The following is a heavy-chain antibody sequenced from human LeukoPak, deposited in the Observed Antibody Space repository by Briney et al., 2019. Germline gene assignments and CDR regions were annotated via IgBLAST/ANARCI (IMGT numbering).Heavy chain of an antibody. CDR1: GGSISSGDYY. CDR3: AREEWFDP. J-gene: IGHJ5*02. Sequence: SETLSLTCTVSGGSISSGDYYWSWIRQPPGKGLEWIGYTYYSGSTYYNPSLKSRVTLSVDTSKNQFSLKLSSVTAADTAVYYCAREEWFDPWGQGTLVTVSS. V-gene: IGHV4-30-4*08. CDR2: TYYSGST.